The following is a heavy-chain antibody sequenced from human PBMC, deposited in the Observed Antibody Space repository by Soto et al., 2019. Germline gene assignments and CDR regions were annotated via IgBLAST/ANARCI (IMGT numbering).Heavy chain of an antibody. V-gene: IGHV3-30-3*01. D-gene: IGHD2-8*01. CDR2: ISYDGSNK. Sequence: QVQLVESGGGVVQPGRSLRLSCAASGFIFSPYAMHWVRQAPGKGLEWVAVISYDGSNKYYADSVKGRFTISRDNSKNTLYLQMNSLRAEDTAVYYCARDNNGDYWGQGTLVTVSS. CDR3: ARDNNGDY. CDR1: GFIFSPYA. J-gene: IGHJ4*02.